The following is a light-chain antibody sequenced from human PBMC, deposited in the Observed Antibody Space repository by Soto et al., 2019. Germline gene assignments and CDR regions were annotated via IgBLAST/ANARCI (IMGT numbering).Light chain of an antibody. J-gene: IGKJ4*01. CDR3: KQLNSYPLT. CDR1: QGISSY. V-gene: IGKV1-9*01. Sequence: IQLTQSPSSLSASVGDRVTITCRASQGISSYLAWYQQKPGKAPKLLIYAASTLQGGVPSRFSGSGSGTDFNLTISSLQPEDFATYYCKQLNSYPLTFGGGTKVDIK. CDR2: AAS.